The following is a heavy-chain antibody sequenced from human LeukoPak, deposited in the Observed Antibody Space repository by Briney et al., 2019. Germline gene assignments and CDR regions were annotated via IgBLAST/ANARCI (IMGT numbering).Heavy chain of an antibody. D-gene: IGHD3-16*01. CDR1: GFSFSDYA. CDR2: ISADGRT. J-gene: IGHJ3*01. Sequence: PGGSLRLSCVISGFSFSDYAMTWVRQAPGKGLEWVSSISADGRTYYADSVKGRFTISRDDSKETVFLQMNSLRAEDTALYHCAKGKANHDGAFDFWGQGTTVTVSS. CDR3: AKGKANHDGAFDF. V-gene: IGHV3-23*01.